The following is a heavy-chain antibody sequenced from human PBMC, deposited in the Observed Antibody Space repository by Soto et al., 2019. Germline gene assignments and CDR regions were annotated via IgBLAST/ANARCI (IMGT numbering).Heavy chain of an antibody. CDR3: ARERRITIFGVVIIRHPLFGMHL. V-gene: IGHV1-8*01. D-gene: IGHD3-3*01. CDR2: MNPNSGNT. Sequence: ASVKVSCKASGGTFSSYDINWVRQATGQGLEWMGWMNPNSGNTGYAQKFQGRVTMTRNTSISTAYMELRSLRSEDTAVYYCARERRITIFGVVIIRHPLFGMHLWGQGTTVTVSS. J-gene: IGHJ6*02. CDR1: GGTFSSYD.